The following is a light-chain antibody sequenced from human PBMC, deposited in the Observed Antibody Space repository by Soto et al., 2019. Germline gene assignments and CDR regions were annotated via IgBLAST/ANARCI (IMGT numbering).Light chain of an antibody. CDR3: QHYNSYSEA. V-gene: IGKV1-5*03. Sequence: DIQMTQSPSTLSGTVGDRVTITCRASQPISSWLAWYQQKPGKAPKLMIYKASTLKSGVPSRFSGSGSGTEFTLTISSLQPDDFATYYCQHYNSYSEAFGQGTKVELK. CDR2: KAS. J-gene: IGKJ1*01. CDR1: QPISSW.